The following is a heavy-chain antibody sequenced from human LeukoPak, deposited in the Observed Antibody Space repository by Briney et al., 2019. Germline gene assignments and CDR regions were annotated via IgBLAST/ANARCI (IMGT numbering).Heavy chain of an antibody. CDR2: IYYSGST. CDR1: GGSISSYY. CDR3: ARQAPSGNRPRFIDY. Sequence: PSETLSLTCTVSGGSISSYYWSWIRQPPGKGLEWIGYIYYSGSTNYNPSLKSRVTISVDTSKNQFSLKLSSVTAADTAVYYCARQAPSGNRPRFIDYWGQGTLVTVSS. V-gene: IGHV4-59*08. D-gene: IGHD3-10*01. J-gene: IGHJ4*02.